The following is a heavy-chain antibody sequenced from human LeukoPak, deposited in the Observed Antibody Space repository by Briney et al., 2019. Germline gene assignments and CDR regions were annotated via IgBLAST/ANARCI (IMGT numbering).Heavy chain of an antibody. CDR2: IKQDGSEK. Sequence: GGSLRLSCAASGFTVSSNYMTSVRQAPGKGLEWVANIKQDGSEKYYVDSVKGRFTISRDNAKNSLYLQMNSLRAEDTAVYYCARESGSVTSEVDFDYWGQGTLVTVSS. J-gene: IGHJ4*02. CDR3: ARESGSVTSEVDFDY. D-gene: IGHD4-17*01. V-gene: IGHV3-7*01. CDR1: GFTVSSNY.